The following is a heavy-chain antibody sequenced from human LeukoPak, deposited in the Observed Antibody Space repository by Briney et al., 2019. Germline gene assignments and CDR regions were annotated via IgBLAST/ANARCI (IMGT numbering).Heavy chain of an antibody. V-gene: IGHV4-34*01. CDR2: INHSGST. J-gene: IGHJ4*02. Sequence: SETLSLTCAVYGGSFSGYYWSWIRQPPGKGLEWIGEINHSGSTNYNPSLKSRVTISVDTSKNQFSLKLSSVTAADTAVYYCGGYCSGGSCRYYFDYWGQGTLVTVCS. CDR3: GGYCSGGSCRYYFDY. CDR1: GGSFSGYY. D-gene: IGHD2-15*01.